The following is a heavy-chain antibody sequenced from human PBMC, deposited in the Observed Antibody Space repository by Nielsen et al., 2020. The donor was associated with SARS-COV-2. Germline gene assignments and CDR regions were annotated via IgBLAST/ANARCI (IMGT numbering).Heavy chain of an antibody. D-gene: IGHD4-23*01. J-gene: IGHJ4*02. CDR2: VSSSGGST. Sequence: GGSLRLSCAASGFTFNIYAMAWVRRAPGRGLQWVTGVSSSGGSTYYADSVKGRFTISRDNSKNTLYLQMNSLRAEDTAVYYCAKDRMATVATGFDYWGQGTLVTVSS. CDR1: GFTFNIYA. V-gene: IGHV3-23*01. CDR3: AKDRMATVATGFDY.